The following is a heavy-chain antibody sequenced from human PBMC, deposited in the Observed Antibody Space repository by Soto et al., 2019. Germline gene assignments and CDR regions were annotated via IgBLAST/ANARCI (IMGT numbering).Heavy chain of an antibody. CDR2: VSHDGVKK. CDR3: ARGVADSNDFLSGYRPLGY. Sequence: QVQLVETGGGVVQPGRSLRLSCAASGFTFTDFGLHWVRQAPGKGLEWVAVVSHDGVKKLYADSVKGRFTVFRDDSKNTLFLQMDSLRAEDTAVYYCARGVADSNDFLSGYRPLGYWGQGTLVTVSS. V-gene: IGHV3-30*03. D-gene: IGHD3-3*01. J-gene: IGHJ4*02. CDR1: GFTFTDFG.